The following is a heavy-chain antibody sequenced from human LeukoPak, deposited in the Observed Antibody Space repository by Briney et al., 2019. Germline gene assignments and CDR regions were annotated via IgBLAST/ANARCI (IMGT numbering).Heavy chain of an antibody. Sequence: PGGSLRLSCATSGFTFSSYPMSWVRQAPGKGLEWVLAISGSGGSTYYADSVKGRFTISRDNSKNTLYLQMNSLRAEDTAVYYCAKDLTTVTITSAFDIWGQGTMVTVSS. CDR3: AKDLTTVTITSAFDI. V-gene: IGHV3-23*01. D-gene: IGHD4-17*01. J-gene: IGHJ3*02. CDR2: ISGSGGST. CDR1: GFTFSSYP.